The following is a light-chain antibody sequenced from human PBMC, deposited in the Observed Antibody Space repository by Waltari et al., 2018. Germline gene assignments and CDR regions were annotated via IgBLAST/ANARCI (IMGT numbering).Light chain of an antibody. Sequence: HSALAQPASVSGSPAQSITISCTGTSSDVGAYNYVSWYQQHQGKAPRLMIYDVNNRSSGVSNRFSGSKSGNTASLTISGLQAEDEGDYYCSSFTRTNSWVFGGGTKVTVL. CDR2: DVN. J-gene: IGLJ3*02. CDR1: SSDVGAYNY. V-gene: IGLV2-14*03. CDR3: SSFTRTNSWV.